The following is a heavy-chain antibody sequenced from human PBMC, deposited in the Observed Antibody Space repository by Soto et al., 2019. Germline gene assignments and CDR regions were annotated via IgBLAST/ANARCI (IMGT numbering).Heavy chain of an antibody. Sequence: ASVKVSCKASGYTFTSYAMHWVRQAPGQRLEWMGWINAGNGNTKYSQKFQGRVTITRDTSASTAYMELSSLRSEDTAVYYCAREGHVYGDLPSDNYGQATLVTVPS. D-gene: IGHD4-17*01. V-gene: IGHV1-3*01. CDR1: GYTFTSYA. CDR2: INAGNGNT. J-gene: IGHJ4*02. CDR3: AREGHVYGDLPSDN.